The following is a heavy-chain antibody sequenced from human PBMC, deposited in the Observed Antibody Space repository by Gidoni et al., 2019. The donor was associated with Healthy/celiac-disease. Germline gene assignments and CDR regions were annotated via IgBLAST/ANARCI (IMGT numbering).Heavy chain of an antibody. CDR2: ISWNSGSI. CDR3: AKDSSEYGDYAGYFDL. V-gene: IGHV3-9*01. CDR1: GFAFDDYA. J-gene: IGHJ2*01. D-gene: IGHD4-17*01. Sequence: EVQLVESGGGLVQPGRSLRLSCAASGFAFDDYAMHWVRQAPGKGLEWVSGISWNSGSIGYADSVKGRFTISRDNAKNSLYLQMNSLRAEDTALYYCAKDSSEYGDYAGYFDLWGRGTLVTVSS.